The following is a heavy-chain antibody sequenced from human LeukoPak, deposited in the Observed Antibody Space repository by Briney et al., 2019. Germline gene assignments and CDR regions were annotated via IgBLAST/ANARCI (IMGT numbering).Heavy chain of an antibody. J-gene: IGHJ6*02. Sequence: GGSLRHSCAATGVTFSRYWMHWVRQAHGKGPVWVSRINSDGSSTSYADSVKGRFTISRDNVKTTLYLQMNSLRAEDTAVYYCARRGDYYYYYGMDVGGQGTTVIVSS. CDR3: ARRGDYYYYYGMDV. D-gene: IGHD2-21*02. CDR1: GVTFSRYW. CDR2: INSDGSST. V-gene: IGHV3-74*01.